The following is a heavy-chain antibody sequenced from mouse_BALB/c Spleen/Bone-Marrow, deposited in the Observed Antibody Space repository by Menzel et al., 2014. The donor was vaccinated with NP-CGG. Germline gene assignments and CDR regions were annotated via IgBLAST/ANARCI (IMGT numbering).Heavy chain of an antibody. CDR3: ARSGKVRNAMDY. CDR2: INSYYGDA. Sequence: QVQLQQSGAELVRPGVSVKIPCKGSGYTFTDYAIHWVKQGHAKSLEWIGLINSYYGDASYNQKFKGKATMTVDKSSSTAYMDLARLTSEDSAIYYCARSGKVRNAMDYWGQGTSVTVSS. V-gene: IGHV1S137*01. CDR1: GYTFTDYA. J-gene: IGHJ4*01. D-gene: IGHD2-14*01.